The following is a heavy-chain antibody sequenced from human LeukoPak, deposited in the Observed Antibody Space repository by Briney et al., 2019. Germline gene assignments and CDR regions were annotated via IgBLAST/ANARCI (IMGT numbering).Heavy chain of an antibody. J-gene: IGHJ4*02. D-gene: IGHD3-22*01. CDR1: GNSFTNYY. V-gene: IGHV1-46*01. CDR2: INPSGSIT. CDR3: AGGVDYDGSAFISPFDY. Sequence: ASVKVSCKASGNSFTNYYMHWVRQAPGQGLEWMGIINPSGSITRFAQKFQGRVTMTRDTSTSTVYMELSSLRSEDTAVYYCAGGVDYDGSAFISPFDYWGQGTLITVSS.